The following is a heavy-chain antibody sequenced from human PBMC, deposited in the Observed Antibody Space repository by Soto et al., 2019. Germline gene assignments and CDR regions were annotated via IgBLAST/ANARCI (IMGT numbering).Heavy chain of an antibody. J-gene: IGHJ4*02. CDR1: GFTFSNYW. Sequence: EVQLVESGGGLVQPGGSLRLSCAASGFTFSNYWMTWVRQAPGKGLEWVANIKQDGSEKYYVDSVKGRFTISRDNAKNSLYLQMNRLRAEDTAVYYCARLGYCSSTSCYTAVYYFDYWGQGTLVTVSS. CDR2: IKQDGSEK. D-gene: IGHD2-2*02. V-gene: IGHV3-7*01. CDR3: ARLGYCSSTSCYTAVYYFDY.